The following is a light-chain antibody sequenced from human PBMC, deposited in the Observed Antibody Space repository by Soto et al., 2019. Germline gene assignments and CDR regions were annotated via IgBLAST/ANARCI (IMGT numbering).Light chain of an antibody. J-gene: IGLJ1*01. CDR2: EVR. Sequence: QSVLTQPASVSGSPGPSITISCTGTSSDIGGYPYVSWHQQHPGKAPKLMIYEVRYRPSGVSNRFSGSKSGITASLTLSGLQAEDEADYYCSSYTTSSTQVFGTGTKLTVL. CDR3: SSYTTSSTQV. V-gene: IGLV2-14*01. CDR1: SSDIGGYPY.